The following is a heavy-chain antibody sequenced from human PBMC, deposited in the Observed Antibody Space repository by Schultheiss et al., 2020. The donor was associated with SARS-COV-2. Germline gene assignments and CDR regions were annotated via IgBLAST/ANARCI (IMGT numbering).Heavy chain of an antibody. CDR1: GFTFSSNY. J-gene: IGHJ3*02. CDR2: ISSSSRYI. Sequence: GGSLRLSCAASGFTFSSNYMGWVRQSPGKGLEWVSYISSSSRYIYYADSVKGRFTVSRDNAENSLYLQMNSLRAEDTAVYYCAREDSNDAFDIWGQGTVVTVSS. V-gene: IGHV3-21*01. D-gene: IGHD4-11*01. CDR3: AREDSNDAFDI.